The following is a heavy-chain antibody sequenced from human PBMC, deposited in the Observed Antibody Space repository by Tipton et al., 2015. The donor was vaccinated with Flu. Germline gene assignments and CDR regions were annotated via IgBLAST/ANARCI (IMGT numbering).Heavy chain of an antibody. J-gene: IGHJ4*02. D-gene: IGHD3-10*02. CDR2: SHRSGNT. V-gene: IGHV4-38-2*01. Sequence: TLSLTCAVSGDSISSRYYWAWIRQPPGKGLEWIGNSHRSGNTYYNPSLKSRVTIPVDTSKNQFSLKLSSVTAADTAVYYCARHTGDSVRGVIDYWGQGTLVTVSS. CDR1: GDSISSRYY. CDR3: ARHTGDSVRGVIDY.